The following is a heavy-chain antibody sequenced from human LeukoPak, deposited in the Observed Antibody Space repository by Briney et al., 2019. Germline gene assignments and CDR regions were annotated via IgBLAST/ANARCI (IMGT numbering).Heavy chain of an antibody. CDR1: GYTFTSYY. J-gene: IGHJ5*02. CDR3: ARDHIEHSSGWYTYWFDP. CDR2: INPSGGST. D-gene: IGHD6-19*01. Sequence: ASVKVSCKASGYTFTSYYMHWVRQAPGQGLEWMGIINPSGGSTSYAQKFQGRVTVTRDTSTSTVYMELSSLRSEDTAVYYCARDHIEHSSGWYTYWFDPWGQGTLVTVSS. V-gene: IGHV1-46*01.